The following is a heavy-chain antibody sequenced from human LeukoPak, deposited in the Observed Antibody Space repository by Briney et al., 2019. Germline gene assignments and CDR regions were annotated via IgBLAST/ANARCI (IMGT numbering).Heavy chain of an antibody. V-gene: IGHV1-69*04. J-gene: IGHJ5*02. CDR2: IIPILGIA. CDR3: ARGEQQLVLNWFDP. Sequence: ASVKVSCKASGGTFSSYAISWVRQAPGQGLEWMGRIIPILGIANYAQKFQGRVTITADKSTSTAYMELSSLRSGDTAVYYCARGEQQLVLNWFDPMGPGNPGHRLL. CDR1: GGTFSSYA. D-gene: IGHD6-13*01.